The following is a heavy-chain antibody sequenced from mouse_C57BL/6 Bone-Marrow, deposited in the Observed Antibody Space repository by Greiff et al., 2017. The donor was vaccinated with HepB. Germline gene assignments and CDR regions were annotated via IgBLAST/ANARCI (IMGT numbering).Heavy chain of an antibody. D-gene: IGHD1-1*01. J-gene: IGHJ2*01. Sequence: EVQLQQSGAELVRPGASVKLSCTASGFNIKDDYMHWVKQRPEQGLEWIGWIDPENGDTEYASKCQGKATITADTSSNTAYLQLSSLTSEDTAVYYCTTGITTVVAFDYWGQGTTRTVSS. CDR1: GFNIKDDY. CDR2: IDPENGDT. V-gene: IGHV14-4*01. CDR3: TTGITTVVAFDY.